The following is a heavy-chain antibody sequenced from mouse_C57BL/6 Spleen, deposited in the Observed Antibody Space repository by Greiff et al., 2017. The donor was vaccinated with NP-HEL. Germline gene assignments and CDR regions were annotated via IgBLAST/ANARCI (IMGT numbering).Heavy chain of an antibody. CDR3: TRWYYGSSYGYFDV. CDR1: GYTFTDYD. J-gene: IGHJ1*03. Sequence: QVQLKQSGAELVRPGASVTLSCKASGYTFTDYDMHWVKQTPVHGLEWIGAIDPETGGTAYNQKFKGKAILTADKSSSTAYMELRSLTSEDSAVYYCTRWYYGSSYGYFDVWGTGTTVTVSS. D-gene: IGHD1-1*01. V-gene: IGHV1-15*01. CDR2: IDPETGGT.